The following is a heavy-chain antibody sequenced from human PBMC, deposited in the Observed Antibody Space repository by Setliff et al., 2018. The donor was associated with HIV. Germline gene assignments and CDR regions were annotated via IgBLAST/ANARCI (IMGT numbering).Heavy chain of an antibody. CDR1: GGTFSRYA. J-gene: IGHJ4*02. D-gene: IGHD3-3*01. Sequence: SVKVSCKASGGTFSRYAINWVRRAPGQGLEWMGGIIPIFATADYAQKFQGRVTITADESTSTAYMELSSLRSEDTAVYYCARGREWLPVASYFDYWGQGTLVTVSS. CDR2: IIPIFATA. V-gene: IGHV1-69*13. CDR3: ARGREWLPVASYFDY.